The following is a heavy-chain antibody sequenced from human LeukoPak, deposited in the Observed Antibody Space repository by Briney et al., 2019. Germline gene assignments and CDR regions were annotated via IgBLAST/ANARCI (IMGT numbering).Heavy chain of an antibody. CDR2: INPNGDAT. CDR1: GYTFTKYL. Sequence: ASVKVSCKTFGYTFTKYLIHWVRQAPGQGLEWVGTINPNGDATNYAPRLQGRLTLTQDTSTRTVYMELRGLTPDDTAVYYCARPLFCAFDNCGYWLDPWGPGTLVPVSS. J-gene: IGHJ5*02. D-gene: IGHD1-20*01. V-gene: IGHV1-46*01. CDR3: ARPLFCAFDNCGYWLDP.